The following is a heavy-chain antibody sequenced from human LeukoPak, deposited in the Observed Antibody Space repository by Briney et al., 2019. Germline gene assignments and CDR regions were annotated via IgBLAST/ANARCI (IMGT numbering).Heavy chain of an antibody. CDR3: ARDLRYYMDV. CDR2: IKRDGTDK. Sequence: GGSLRLSCAASGFTFNNYWMSWVRQAPGKGLEWLANIKRDGTDKYYVGSVEGRFTISRDNAKNSLYLQMNSLRAEDTAVYYCARDLRYYMDVWGKGTTVTVSS. J-gene: IGHJ6*03. CDR1: GFTFNNYW. D-gene: IGHD3-9*01. V-gene: IGHV3-7*01.